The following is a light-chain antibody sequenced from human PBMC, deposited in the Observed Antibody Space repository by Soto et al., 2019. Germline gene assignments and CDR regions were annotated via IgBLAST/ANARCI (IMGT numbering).Light chain of an antibody. Sequence: IVLTQSPATLSLCPGERDTLSCRASQSVSSYLAWYQQKPGQAPRVLIYDASNRATGIPARLSGSGSGTDFTLTISSIEPEDYAIYYCQQRSSWHTFGQGTKVDI. J-gene: IGKJ1*01. CDR1: QSVSSY. CDR2: DAS. CDR3: QQRSSWHT. V-gene: IGKV3-11*01.